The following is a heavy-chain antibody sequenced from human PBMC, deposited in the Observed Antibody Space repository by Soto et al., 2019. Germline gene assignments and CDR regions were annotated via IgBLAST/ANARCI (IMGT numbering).Heavy chain of an antibody. J-gene: IGHJ4*03. Sequence: PGGSLRLSCAASGFTFHNYAMSWVRQAPGKGLEWVSSINGPGDDTYYADSVKGRFTISRDNSKNTLHLQINSLRAEDTALYYCAKNEDCDHVWGKSPLDWGPGPLVTLSS. CDR2: INGPGDDT. CDR3: AKNEDCDHVWGKSPLD. CDR1: GFTFHNYA. V-gene: IGHV3-23*01. D-gene: IGHD3-16*01.